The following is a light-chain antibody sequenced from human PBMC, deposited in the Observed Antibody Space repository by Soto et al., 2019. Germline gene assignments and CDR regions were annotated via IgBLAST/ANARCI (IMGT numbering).Light chain of an antibody. V-gene: IGLV2-14*03. CDR3: SSYTTTSTLI. CDR2: DVT. J-gene: IGLJ2*01. CDR1: SSDIGTYNY. Sequence: QSALTQPASVSASPGQSLTISCTGTSSDIGTYNYVAWYQQHPDRAPKLILFDVTHRPSGVSDRFPGSKSGNTASLTISGLQAEDEADYYCSSYTTTSTLIFGGGTKVTVL.